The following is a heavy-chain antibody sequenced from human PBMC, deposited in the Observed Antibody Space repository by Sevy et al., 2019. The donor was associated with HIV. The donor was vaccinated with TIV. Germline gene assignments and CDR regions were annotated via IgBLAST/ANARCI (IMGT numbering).Heavy chain of an antibody. D-gene: IGHD3-22*01. V-gene: IGHV4-38-2*01. J-gene: IGHJ4*02. Sequence: SETLSLTCAVSGYSISSGYYWGWIRQPPGKGLEWIGNVYHSGRTYNNPSLKSRVTMSVDTSKNQFSLKLSSVTAADTAVYYCARGDYYVTSGYTYYFDYWGQGTLVTVSS. CDR2: VYHSGRT. CDR3: ARGDYYVTSGYTYYFDY. CDR1: GYSISSGYY.